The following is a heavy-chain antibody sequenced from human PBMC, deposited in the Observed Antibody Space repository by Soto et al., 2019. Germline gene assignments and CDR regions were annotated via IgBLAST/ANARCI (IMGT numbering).Heavy chain of an antibody. Sequence: PGGSLRLSCAASGFIFSNYAMNWVRQAPGKGLEWVALISYDGNNNYYTESVKGRFTISRDNAKKTVFLQMNSLRAEDTAVYYCARETRHCTTTSCHIVYWGQGTLVTVSS. CDR1: GFIFSNYA. D-gene: IGHD2-2*02. J-gene: IGHJ4*02. CDR2: ISYDGNNN. CDR3: ARETRHCTTTSCHIVY. V-gene: IGHV3-30-3*01.